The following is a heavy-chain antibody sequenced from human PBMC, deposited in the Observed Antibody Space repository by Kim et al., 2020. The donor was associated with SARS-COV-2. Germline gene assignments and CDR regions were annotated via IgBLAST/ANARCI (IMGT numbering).Heavy chain of an antibody. J-gene: IGHJ6*02. CDR1: GFNFGDYA. Sequence: GGSLGLSCAASGFNFGDYAMHWVRQAPGKGLEWVSGISLNSGYIGYADSVKGRLSISRDNAKNSLYLQMNSLRGEDTAQYYCAKGAGGYYYYNLEVWGQGTTVTVSS. CDR3: AKGAGGYYYYNLEV. D-gene: IGHD2-8*02. V-gene: IGHV3-9*01. CDR2: ISLNSGYI.